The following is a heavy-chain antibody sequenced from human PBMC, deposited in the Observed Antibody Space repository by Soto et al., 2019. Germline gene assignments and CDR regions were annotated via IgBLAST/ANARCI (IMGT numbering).Heavy chain of an antibody. D-gene: IGHD5-12*01. CDR2: IIPIFGTA. CDR3: ARGNHRWLQLWYFDL. CDR1: GGTFSSYT. V-gene: IGHV1-69*12. Sequence: QVQLVQSGAEVKKPGSSVTVSCKASGGTFSSYTISWVRQAPGQGLEWMGGIIPIFGTANYAQKFQDRVTITADESTSTAYMELRSLRSEDTAVYYCARGNHRWLQLWYFDLWGRGTLVTVSS. J-gene: IGHJ2*01.